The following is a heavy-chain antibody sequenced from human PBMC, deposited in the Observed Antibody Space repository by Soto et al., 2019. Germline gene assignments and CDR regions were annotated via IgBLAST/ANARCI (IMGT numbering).Heavy chain of an antibody. CDR2: VSGSGGST. CDR3: ARAYGGNPALFDP. J-gene: IGHJ5*02. V-gene: IGHV3-23*01. D-gene: IGHD4-17*01. Sequence: QPGGSLRLSCAASGFTFSSYAMSWVRQAPGKGLEWVSAVSGSGGSTYYADSVKGRFTISRDNSKTTLYLQMNSLRAEDTAVYYCARAYGGNPALFDPWGQGTMVSGS. CDR1: GFTFSSYA.